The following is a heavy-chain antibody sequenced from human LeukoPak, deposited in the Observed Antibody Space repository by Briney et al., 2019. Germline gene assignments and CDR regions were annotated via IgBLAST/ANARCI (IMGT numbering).Heavy chain of an antibody. CDR2: IYTSGST. CDR1: GGSISSYY. V-gene: IGHV4-4*07. CDR3: ARDSRLWYSSAWYYFDY. J-gene: IGHJ4*02. D-gene: IGHD6-19*01. Sequence: PSETLSLTCTVSGGSISSYYWSWIRQPAGKGLEWIGRIYTSGSTNYNPSLKSRVTMSVDTSKNQFSLKLSSVTAADTAVYYCARDSRLWYSSAWYYFDYWGQGTLVTVSS.